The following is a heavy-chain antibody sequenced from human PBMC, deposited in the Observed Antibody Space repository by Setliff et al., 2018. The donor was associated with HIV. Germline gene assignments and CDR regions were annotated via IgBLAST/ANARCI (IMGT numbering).Heavy chain of an antibody. D-gene: IGHD2-21*01. CDR3: ARASRWGSIPFDY. CDR2: IYHGGNT. J-gene: IGHJ4*02. V-gene: IGHV4-4*02. CDR1: GGSISSNSW. Sequence: SETLSLTCDVSGGSISSNSWWTWVRQPPGKGLEWIGQIYHGGNTRYNPSLKSRLTMSIDKSKNQVSLELSSVTAADTAVYYCARASRWGSIPFDYWGQGTLVTVSS.